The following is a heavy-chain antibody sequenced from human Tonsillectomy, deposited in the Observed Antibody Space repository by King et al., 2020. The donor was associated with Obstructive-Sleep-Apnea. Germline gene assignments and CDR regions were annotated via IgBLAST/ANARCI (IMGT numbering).Heavy chain of an antibody. CDR1: GFTFSSYW. J-gene: IGHJ5*02. V-gene: IGHV3-74*01. CDR3: ARGESLGRYQPA. Sequence: VQLVESGGGLVQPGGSLRLSCAASGFTFSSYWMHWVRQAPVKGLVWVSRFNSDGSSTSYADSVKGRFPISRDNAKNTLYLQMNIQRAEDTAVYYCARGESLGRYQPAWGQGTLVTVSS. CDR2: FNSDGSST. D-gene: IGHD2-2*01.